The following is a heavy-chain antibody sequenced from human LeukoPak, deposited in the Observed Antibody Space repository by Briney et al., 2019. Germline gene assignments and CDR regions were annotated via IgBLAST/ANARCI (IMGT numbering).Heavy chain of an antibody. CDR3: AREPPGGGFDY. J-gene: IGHJ4*02. D-gene: IGHD3-16*01. V-gene: IGHV3-66*01. Sequence: PGGSQRLSCTASGFTVSSDYMSWVRQAPGKGLEWVSVVYSGGNTYYADSVKGRFTISRDNSKNTLYLQMNSLRAEDTAVYYCAREPPGGGFDYWGQGTLVTVSS. CDR1: GFTVSSDY. CDR2: VYSGGNT.